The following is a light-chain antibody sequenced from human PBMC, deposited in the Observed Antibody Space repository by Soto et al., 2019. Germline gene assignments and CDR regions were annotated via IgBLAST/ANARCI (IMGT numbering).Light chain of an antibody. J-gene: IGKJ5*01. V-gene: IGKV2D-29*02. CDR1: QSLLHITGETF. CDR3: MQSTQLPHT. CDR2: EVS. Sequence: DVVITRTPLSLSVAPGQPASISCKSSQSLLHITGETFLFWYLQKPGQSPQLLIYEVSTRVSGVPDRFSGSGSGTDFTLEISRVETDDVGIYYCMQSTQLPHTFGQGTRLEIK.